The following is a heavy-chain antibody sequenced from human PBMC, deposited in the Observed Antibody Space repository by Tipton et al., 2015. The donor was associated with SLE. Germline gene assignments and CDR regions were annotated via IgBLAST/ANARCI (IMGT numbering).Heavy chain of an antibody. CDR2: IYTSGST. Sequence: LRLSCTVSGGSISSYYWSWIRQPPGKGLEWIGYIYTSGSTNYNPSLKSRVTISVDTSKNQFSLKLSSVTAADTAVYYCARTRVAALDYWGQGTLVTVSS. V-gene: IGHV4-4*09. CDR1: GGSISSYY. J-gene: IGHJ4*02. CDR3: ARTRVAALDY. D-gene: IGHD6-19*01.